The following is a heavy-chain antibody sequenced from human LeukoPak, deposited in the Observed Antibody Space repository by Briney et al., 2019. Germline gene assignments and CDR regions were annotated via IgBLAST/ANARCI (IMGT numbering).Heavy chain of an antibody. CDR3: ARAGDYGDYYWFDP. V-gene: IGHV4-30-2*01. Sequence: SETLSLTCAVSGGSISSGGYSWSWIRQPPGKGLEWIGYIYHSGSTYYNPSLKSRVTIPVDRSKNQFSLKLSSVTAADTAVYYCARAGDYGDYYWFDPWGQGTLVTVSS. J-gene: IGHJ5*02. CDR1: GGSISSGGYS. D-gene: IGHD4-17*01. CDR2: IYHSGST.